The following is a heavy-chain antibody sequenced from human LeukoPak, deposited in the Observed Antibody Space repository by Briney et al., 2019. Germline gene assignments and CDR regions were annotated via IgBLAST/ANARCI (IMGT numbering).Heavy chain of an antibody. D-gene: IGHD3-22*01. CDR3: AKELTPNSDSSGYYAFEI. Sequence: AVSLSCSSAAYGFTFEDEGRSRVPQAPGKELEWVSHISSSGSTMYTDSVKGRFTISRDNAKDSLFLQMSSLRADDTAVYYCAKELTPNSDSSGYYAFEIWGRGTMVTVSS. CDR2: ISSSGSTM. J-gene: IGHJ3*02. CDR1: GFTFEDEG. V-gene: IGHV3-48*03.